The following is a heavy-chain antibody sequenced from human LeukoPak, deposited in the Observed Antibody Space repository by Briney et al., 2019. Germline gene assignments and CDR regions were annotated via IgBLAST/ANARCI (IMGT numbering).Heavy chain of an antibody. CDR3: ARGGAARLHFQN. Sequence: SETLSLTCTVSGGSISSYYWSWIRQPPGKGLEWIGYIYYSGNTNYNPPLQSRVTISVDTSKNQFSLNLNSVTAADTAVYYCARGGAARLHFQNWGQGTLVTVSS. CDR2: IYYSGNT. V-gene: IGHV4-59*01. J-gene: IGHJ1*01. D-gene: IGHD6-6*01. CDR1: GGSISSYY.